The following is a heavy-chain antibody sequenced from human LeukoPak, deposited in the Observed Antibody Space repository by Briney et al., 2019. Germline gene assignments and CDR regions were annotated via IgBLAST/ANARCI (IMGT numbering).Heavy chain of an antibody. J-gene: IGHJ4*02. D-gene: IGHD1-26*01. CDR3: ARGGSGTYYHY. Sequence: PSETLSLTCTVSGGSITSYHYSWIRQPPGKGLEWIGYIYYSGSTNYNPSLKSRVTISVDTSKNQFSLKLTSVTAADTAVYYCARGGSGTYYHYWGQGTLVTVSS. CDR2: IYYSGST. CDR1: GGSITSYH. V-gene: IGHV4-59*01.